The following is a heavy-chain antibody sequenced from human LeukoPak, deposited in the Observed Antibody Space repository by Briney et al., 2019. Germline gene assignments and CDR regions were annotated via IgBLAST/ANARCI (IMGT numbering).Heavy chain of an antibody. CDR1: GGSISSSSYY. J-gene: IGHJ4*02. D-gene: IGHD3-10*01. CDR2: IYYSGST. V-gene: IGHV4-39*01. CDR3: ARYDVLLWFGESDY. Sequence: SETLSLTCTVSGGSISSSSYYWGWTRQPPGKGLEWIGSIYYSGSTYYNPSLKSRVTISVDTSKNQFSLKLSSVTAADTAVYYCARYDVLLWFGESDYWGQGTLVTVSS.